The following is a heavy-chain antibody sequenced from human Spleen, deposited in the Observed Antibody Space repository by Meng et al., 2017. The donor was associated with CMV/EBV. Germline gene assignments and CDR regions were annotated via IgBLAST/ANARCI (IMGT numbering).Heavy chain of an antibody. CDR2: IYPGDSDT. D-gene: IGHD2-2*01. Sequence: GESLKISCKGSGYNFTSYWIAWVRQMPGKGLEWMGIIYPGDSDTTYSPSFQGQVTISADKSISTTYLQWSSLKASDTAMYYCARQLDTRTWDNWFDPWGQGTLVTVSS. CDR1: GYNFTSYW. CDR3: ARQLDTRTWDNWFDP. V-gene: IGHV5-51*01. J-gene: IGHJ5*02.